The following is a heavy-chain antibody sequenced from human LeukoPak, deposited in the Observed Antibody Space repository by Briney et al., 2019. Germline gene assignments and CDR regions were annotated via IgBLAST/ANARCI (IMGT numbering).Heavy chain of an antibody. J-gene: IGHJ4*02. CDR2: ISDSGGRT. CDR3: AKRGVVIRVILVGFHKEAYYFDS. Sequence: GGSLRLSCVVSGITLSNYGMSWVRQAPGKGLEWVAGISDSGGRTNYADSVKGRFTISRDNPKNTLYLQMNSLRAEDTAVYFCAKRGVVIRVILVGFHKEAYYFDSWGQGALVTVSS. D-gene: IGHD3-22*01. CDR1: GITLSNYG. V-gene: IGHV3-23*01.